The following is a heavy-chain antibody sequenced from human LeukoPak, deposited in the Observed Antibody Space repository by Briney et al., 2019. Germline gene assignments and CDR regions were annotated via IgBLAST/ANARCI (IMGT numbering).Heavy chain of an antibody. CDR1: GGSISSYY. D-gene: IGHD2-15*01. CDR2: IYYSGST. V-gene: IGHV4-59*08. J-gene: IGHJ6*02. Sequence: PSETLSLTCTVSGGSISSYYWSWIRQPPGEGLEWIGYIYYSGSTNYNPSLKSRVTISVDTSKNQFSLKLSSVTAADTAVYYCARSVYCSGGSCLYGMDVWGQGTTVTVSS. CDR3: ARSVYCSGGSCLYGMDV.